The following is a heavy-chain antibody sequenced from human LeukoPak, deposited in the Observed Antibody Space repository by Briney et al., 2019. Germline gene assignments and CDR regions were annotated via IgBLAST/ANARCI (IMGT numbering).Heavy chain of an antibody. CDR3: ARVSLSSGCLSN. Sequence: GGSLRLSCAASGFTFSSYAMHWVRQAPGKGLEWVAVISYDGSNKYYADSVKGRFTISRDNAKNTVYLQMNSLRAEDTAVYYCARVSLSSGCLSNWGQGTLVTVSS. CDR2: ISYDGSNK. D-gene: IGHD6-19*01. J-gene: IGHJ4*02. V-gene: IGHV3-30-3*01. CDR1: GFTFSSYA.